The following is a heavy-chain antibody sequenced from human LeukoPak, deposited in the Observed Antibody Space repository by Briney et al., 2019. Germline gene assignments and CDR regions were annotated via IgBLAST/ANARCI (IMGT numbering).Heavy chain of an antibody. CDR2: ISSSSSSI. Sequence: PGGSLRLSCAASGFTFSSYSMNWVRQAPGKGLEWVSYISSSSSSISYADSVKGRFTISRDNAKNSLYLQMNSLRDGDTAVYYCAREIRGRTFDYWGQGTLVTVSS. J-gene: IGHJ4*02. CDR3: AREIRGRTFDY. V-gene: IGHV3-48*02. D-gene: IGHD3-10*01. CDR1: GFTFSSYS.